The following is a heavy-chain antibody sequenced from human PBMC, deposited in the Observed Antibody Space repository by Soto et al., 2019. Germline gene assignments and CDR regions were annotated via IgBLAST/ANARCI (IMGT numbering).Heavy chain of an antibody. D-gene: IGHD3-10*01. CDR3: ARDPWGGAVDAFDI. J-gene: IGHJ3*02. CDR2: INGGNGKT. V-gene: IGHV1-3*01. Sequence: QVQFVQSGAEVKKPGASVKVSCKASGYSFTNYGIHWLRRPPGQRLEWMGWINGGNGKTKYSQKCQGRVTITRDTSASTAYMELSSLRSEDTAVYYCARDPWGGAVDAFDIWGQGTMVSVSS. CDR1: GYSFTNYG.